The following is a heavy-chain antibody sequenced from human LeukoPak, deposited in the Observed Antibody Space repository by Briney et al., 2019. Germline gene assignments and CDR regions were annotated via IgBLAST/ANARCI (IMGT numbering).Heavy chain of an antibody. CDR1: GFTFSSYW. CDR3: ARVWRGSYYD. CDR2: IASDGSST. J-gene: IGHJ4*02. D-gene: IGHD1-26*01. V-gene: IGHV3-74*01. Sequence: PGGSLRLSCAASGFTFSSYWMNWVRQAPGKGLVWVSRIASDGSSTTYADSVKGRFSISRDNAKNSLYLQMNSLRAEDTAVYYCARVWRGSYYDWGQGTLVTVSS.